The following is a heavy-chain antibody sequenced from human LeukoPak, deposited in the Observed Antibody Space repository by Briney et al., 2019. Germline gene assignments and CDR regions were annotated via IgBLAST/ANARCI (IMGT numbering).Heavy chain of an antibody. CDR1: GFIFGDHA. V-gene: IGHV3-49*04. D-gene: IGHD2-21*01. J-gene: IGHJ6*02. CDR3: ARGPMQLWLHNGMDV. CDR2: IRSKAFGGTT. Sequence: GGSLRLSCTGSGFIFGDHAMAWVRRAPGKGLEWVGFIRSKAFGGTTEYAASVKGRFTISRDDSKGIAYLQMDSLKTEDTGVYYCARGPMQLWLHNGMDVWGQGTTVTVSS.